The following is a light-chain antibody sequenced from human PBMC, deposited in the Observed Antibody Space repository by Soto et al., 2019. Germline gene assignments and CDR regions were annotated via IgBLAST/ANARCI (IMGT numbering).Light chain of an antibody. Sequence: EIVLTQSPGTLSLSPGERATLSCRASQSVSSNLAWYQQKPGQAPRLLIYGASTRATGIPARFSGSGSGTELTLTISSLQSEDFAVYYCQQYNNWPLWTFGQGTKVDIK. V-gene: IGKV3-15*01. CDR3: QQYNNWPLWT. CDR2: GAS. CDR1: QSVSSN. J-gene: IGKJ1*01.